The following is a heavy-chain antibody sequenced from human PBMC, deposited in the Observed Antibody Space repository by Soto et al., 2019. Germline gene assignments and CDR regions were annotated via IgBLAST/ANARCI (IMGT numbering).Heavy chain of an antibody. V-gene: IGHV4-59*08. Sequence: WETLSLTCTGSGGSISSYYWRWIRQPPGKGLEWIGYIYYSGSTNYNPSLKSRVTISVDTSKNQFSLKLSSVTAADTAVHYCARRDSSGWTNWFDPWGQGTLVTVS. CDR1: GGSISSYY. D-gene: IGHD6-19*01. J-gene: IGHJ5*02. CDR3: ARRDSSGWTNWFDP. CDR2: IYYSGST.